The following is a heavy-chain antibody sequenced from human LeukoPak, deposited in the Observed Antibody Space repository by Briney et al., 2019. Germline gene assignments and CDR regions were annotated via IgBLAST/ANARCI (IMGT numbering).Heavy chain of an antibody. V-gene: IGHV4-30-4*01. CDR2: IYYSGST. D-gene: IGHD3-10*01. Sequence: SQTLSLTCTVSGGSISSGDYYWSWIRQPPGKGLEWIGYIYYSGSTYYNPSLKSRVTILVDTSKNQFSLKLSSVTAADTAVYYCARDKVRSGMDVWGQGTTVAVSS. CDR1: GGSISSGDYY. CDR3: ARDKVRSGMDV. J-gene: IGHJ6*02.